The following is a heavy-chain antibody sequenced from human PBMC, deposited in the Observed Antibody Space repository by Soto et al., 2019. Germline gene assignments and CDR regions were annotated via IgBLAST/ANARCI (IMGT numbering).Heavy chain of an antibody. Sequence: QVQLVQSGAEVKKPGSSVKVSCKASGGTFSSYAISWVRQAPGQGLEWMGGIIPIFGTANYAQKFQGRVTITADESTSTAYMELSSLRSEVTAVYYCARVNPNVDTAMVFDYWGQGTLVTVSS. CDR1: GGTFSSYA. V-gene: IGHV1-69*01. J-gene: IGHJ4*02. CDR2: IIPIFGTA. D-gene: IGHD5-18*01. CDR3: ARVNPNVDTAMVFDY.